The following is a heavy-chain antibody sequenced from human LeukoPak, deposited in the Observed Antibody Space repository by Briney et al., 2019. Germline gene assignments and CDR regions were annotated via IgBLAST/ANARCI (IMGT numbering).Heavy chain of an antibody. CDR2: MSPDSDGT. CDR1: GNSFTGYY. Sequence: ASVTAPCKASGNSFTGYYVHWVRQAPGQGLEWMGWMSPDSDGTNFAQNFQGRVSTTRDTSIRTVYLEPRSLRADDTAVYYCANQEGIGAPGAWFDNWGQGTLVTVSS. D-gene: IGHD1-26*01. J-gene: IGHJ4*02. V-gene: IGHV1-2*02. CDR3: ANQEGIGAPGAWFDN.